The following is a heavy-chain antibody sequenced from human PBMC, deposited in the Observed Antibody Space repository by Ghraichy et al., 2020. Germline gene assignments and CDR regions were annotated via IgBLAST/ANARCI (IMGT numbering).Heavy chain of an antibody. D-gene: IGHD2/OR15-2a*01. CDR2: IGAYSDNT. CDR3: ARAGESTWHNSGLDV. J-gene: IGHJ6*02. CDR1: GYTFTGYG. V-gene: IGHV1-18*01. Sequence: ASVKVSCKACGYTFTGYGITWVRQAPGQGLEWKGWIGAYSDNTNYARKLQGRVTMTTDTSTTTAYMELRTLRSDDTAVYYCARAGESTWHNSGLDVWGQGTTVTVSS.